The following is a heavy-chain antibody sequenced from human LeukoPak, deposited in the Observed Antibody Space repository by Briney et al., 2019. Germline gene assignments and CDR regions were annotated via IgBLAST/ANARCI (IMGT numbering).Heavy chain of an antibody. J-gene: IGHJ5*02. D-gene: IGHD6-13*01. CDR3: AKDGSSSGGFDP. V-gene: IGHV3-30*18. CDR1: GFTFSSYG. CDR2: ISYDGSNK. Sequence: PGGSLRLSCAAPGFTFSSYGMHWVRQAPGKGLGWVAVISYDGSNKYYADSVKGRFTISRDNSKKTLYREMNSLRAEDTAVYYCAKDGSSSGGFDPWGQGTLVTVSS.